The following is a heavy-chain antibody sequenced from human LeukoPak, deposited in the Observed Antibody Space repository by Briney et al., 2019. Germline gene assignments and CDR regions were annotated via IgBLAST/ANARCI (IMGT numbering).Heavy chain of an antibody. CDR1: GFTFSSYE. V-gene: IGHV3-48*03. J-gene: IGHJ6*04. CDR2: ISSSGSTI. D-gene: IGHD3-10*02. Sequence: GGSLRLSCAASGFTFSSYEMNWVRQAPGKGLEWVSYISSSGSTIYYADSVKGRSTISRDNAKNSLYLQMNSLRAEDTAVYYCAELGITMIGGVWGKGTTVTISS. CDR3: AELGITMIGGV.